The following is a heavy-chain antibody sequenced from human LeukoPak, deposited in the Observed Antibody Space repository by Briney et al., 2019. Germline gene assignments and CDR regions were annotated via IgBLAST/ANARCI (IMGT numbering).Heavy chain of an antibody. CDR3: ARAGPG. CDR2: IKQDGSEK. Sequence: GGSLRLSCAASGFTFSNLWMSWVRQAPGKGLKWVANIKQDGSEKYYVDSVKGRFTISRDNAQNSLYLQMNSLRAEDTAVYYCARAGPGWGQGTLVTVSS. V-gene: IGHV3-7*01. CDR1: GFTFSNLW. D-gene: IGHD3-10*01. J-gene: IGHJ4*02.